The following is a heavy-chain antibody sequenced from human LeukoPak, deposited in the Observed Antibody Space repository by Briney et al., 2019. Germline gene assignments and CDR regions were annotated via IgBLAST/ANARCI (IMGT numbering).Heavy chain of an antibody. CDR1: GFTFSSYA. CDR3: VTVSLQWLANFNFDY. CDR2: ISSNGGST. V-gene: IGHV3-64D*06. J-gene: IGHJ4*02. D-gene: IGHD6-19*01. Sequence: QPGRSLRLSCAASGFTFSSYAMHWVRQAPGKGLEYVSAISSNGGSTYYADSVKGRFTISRDNSKNTLYLQMSSLRAEDTAVYYCVTVSLQWLANFNFDYWGQGTLVTVSS.